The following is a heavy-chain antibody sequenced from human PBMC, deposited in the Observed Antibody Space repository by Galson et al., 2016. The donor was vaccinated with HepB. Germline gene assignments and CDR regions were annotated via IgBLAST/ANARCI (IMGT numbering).Heavy chain of an antibody. D-gene: IGHD2-21*02. J-gene: IGHJ4*02. V-gene: IGHV3-23*01. CDR2: ISNTGGRT. Sequence: SLRLSCAASGFSFSRYAMSWVRQAPGKGLEWVSIISNTGGRTHYADSVKGLFTISRDNSKNTLHLQMNSLRAEDTAVYYCAKADAYCGGDCYPSFDYWGQGTLVTVSS. CDR1: GFSFSRYA. CDR3: AKADAYCGGDCYPSFDY.